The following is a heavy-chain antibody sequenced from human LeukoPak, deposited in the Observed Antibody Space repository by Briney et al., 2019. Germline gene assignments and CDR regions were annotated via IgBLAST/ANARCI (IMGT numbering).Heavy chain of an antibody. CDR3: ARELRVGITPYYFDY. CDR2: VYPSGST. Sequence: SSETLSLTCTVSGGSINSGSYHWSWIRQPAGKGLEWIGRVYPSGSTNYNPSLKSRATISVDTSKNQFPLKLNSVTAADTAVYYCARELRVGITPYYFDYWGQGTLVTVSS. D-gene: IGHD1-26*01. CDR1: GGSINSGSYH. J-gene: IGHJ4*02. V-gene: IGHV4-61*02.